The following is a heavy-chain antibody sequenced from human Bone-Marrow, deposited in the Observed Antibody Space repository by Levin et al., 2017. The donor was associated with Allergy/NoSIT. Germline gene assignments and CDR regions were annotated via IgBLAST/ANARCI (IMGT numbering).Heavy chain of an antibody. V-gene: IGHV4-59*01. Sequence: SQTLSLPCSVSDVSIRNYYWGWIRQPPGKGLEYIGDIFYDVSTNYNPSLKSRVTISVDTSKNQFSLRLKSVTAADTAIYYCTRVGPATGGLDSWGPGSLVIVSS. CDR3: TRVGPATGGLDS. J-gene: IGHJ4*02. CDR1: DVSIRNYY. D-gene: IGHD3-10*01. CDR2: IFYDVST.